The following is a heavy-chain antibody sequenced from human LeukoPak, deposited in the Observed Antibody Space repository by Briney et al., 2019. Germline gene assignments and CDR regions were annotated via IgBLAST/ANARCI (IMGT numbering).Heavy chain of an antibody. Sequence: GGSLRLSCAASGFTFSNYAMSWVRQAPGKGLEWVSTISNSDNKPYYADSVKGRFTISRDNSKNTLHLQMNSLTAEDTAIYYCAKATGTLGNWGQGTLVTVSS. CDR3: AKATGTLGN. D-gene: IGHD1-1*01. V-gene: IGHV3-23*01. CDR2: ISNSDNKP. J-gene: IGHJ4*02. CDR1: GFTFSNYA.